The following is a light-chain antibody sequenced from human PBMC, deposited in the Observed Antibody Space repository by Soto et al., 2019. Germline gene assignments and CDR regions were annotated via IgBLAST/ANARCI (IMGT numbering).Light chain of an antibody. CDR3: QQYGSSPFT. CDR2: GAS. J-gene: IGKJ3*01. V-gene: IGKV3-20*01. Sequence: EIVFTQSPGTLFFSPGERATLSCRASQSVSSSYLAWYQQKPGQAPRLLIYGASSRATDIPDRFSGSGSGTDFTLTISRLEPEDFAVYYCQQYGSSPFTFGPGTKVDIK. CDR1: QSVSSSY.